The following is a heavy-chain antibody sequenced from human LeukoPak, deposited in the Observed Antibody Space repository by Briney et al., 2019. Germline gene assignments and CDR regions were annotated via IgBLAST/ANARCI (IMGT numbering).Heavy chain of an antibody. Sequence: ASVKVSRKASGYTFSGYYMHWVRQAPGQGLEWMGWINPNSGGTKYAQKFQGRVTMTRDTSISTAYMELSRLRSDDTAVYYCATEVTDWGEGTLVTVPS. J-gene: IGHJ4*02. CDR3: ATEVTD. CDR1: GYTFSGYY. CDR2: INPNSGGT. V-gene: IGHV1-2*02. D-gene: IGHD5-18*01.